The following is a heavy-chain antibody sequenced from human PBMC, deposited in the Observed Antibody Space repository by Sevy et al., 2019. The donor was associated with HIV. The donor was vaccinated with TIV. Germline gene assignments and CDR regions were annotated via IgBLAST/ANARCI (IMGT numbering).Heavy chain of an antibody. D-gene: IGHD6-19*01. CDR3: ARGGGNGWYYFDY. CDR1: GGTFSSYG. CDR2: IIPILGTV. Sequence: ASVKVSCKASGGTFSSYGISWVRQAPGQGLEWMGGIIPILGTVNYAQKFQGRVTITADESTKAAYMAVSSRGSEGTAVYYCARGGGNGWYYFDYWGQETLVTVSS. J-gene: IGHJ4*02. V-gene: IGHV1-69*13.